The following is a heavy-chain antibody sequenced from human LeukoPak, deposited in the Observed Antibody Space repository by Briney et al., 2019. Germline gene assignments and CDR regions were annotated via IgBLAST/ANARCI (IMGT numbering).Heavy chain of an antibody. Sequence: PGGSLRLSCAASGFTFSTYWMSWARQAPGKGLEWVANIKQDGSEKYYVDSVKGRFTISRDNAKNSLYLQMNSLRAEDTAVYYCARDHGFLEWLPNWFDPWGQGTLVTVSS. D-gene: IGHD3-3*01. CDR2: IKQDGSEK. CDR1: GFTFSTYW. V-gene: IGHV3-7*05. CDR3: ARDHGFLEWLPNWFDP. J-gene: IGHJ5*02.